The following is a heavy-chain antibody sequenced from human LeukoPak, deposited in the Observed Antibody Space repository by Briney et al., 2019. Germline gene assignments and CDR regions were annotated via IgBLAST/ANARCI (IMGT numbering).Heavy chain of an antibody. CDR1: DFTFSSIG. CDR2: LYYVGSIK. V-gene: IGHV3-30*18. J-gene: IGHJ6*02. CDR3: AKDSERYYGSGSRQYYYYYYGMDV. Sequence: GGSLRLPCEASDFTFSSIGMHWVRQAPGKGLEWVAVLYYVGSIKYYADSVKGRFTISRDNSKNTLYLQMNSLRAEDTAVYYCAKDSERYYGSGSRQYYYYYYGMDVWGQGTTVTVSS. D-gene: IGHD3-10*01.